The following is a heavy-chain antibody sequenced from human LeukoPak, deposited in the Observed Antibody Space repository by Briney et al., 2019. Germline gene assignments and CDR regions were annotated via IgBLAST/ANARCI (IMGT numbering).Heavy chain of an antibody. J-gene: IGHJ4*02. V-gene: IGHV3-23*01. D-gene: IGHD3-22*01. CDR1: GFTFSSYA. CDR2: IDSSGGST. Sequence: PGGSLRLSCAASGFTFSSYAMSWVRQAPGKGLECVSSIDSSGGSTFYPDSVRGRFTISRDNSKNTLYLQMNSLRAEDTAVYYCAKYYGNSGPSYDYWGQGTLVTVSS. CDR3: AKYYGNSGPSYDY.